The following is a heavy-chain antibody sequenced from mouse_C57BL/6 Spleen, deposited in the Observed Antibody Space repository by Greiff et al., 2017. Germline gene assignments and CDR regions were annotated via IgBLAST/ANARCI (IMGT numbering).Heavy chain of an antibody. Sequence: EVKLMESGGGLVKPGGSLKLSCAASGFTFSSYTMSWVRQTPEKRLEWVATISGGGGNTYYPDSVKGRFTISRDNAKNTLYLQMSSLRSEDTALYYCARHDAGTSGFDYWGQGTTLTVSS. CDR1: GFTFSSYT. CDR3: ARHDAGTSGFDY. CDR2: ISGGGGNT. D-gene: IGHD4-1*01. V-gene: IGHV5-9*01. J-gene: IGHJ2*01.